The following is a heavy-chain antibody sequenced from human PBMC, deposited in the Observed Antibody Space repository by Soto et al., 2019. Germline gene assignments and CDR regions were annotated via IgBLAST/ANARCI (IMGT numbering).Heavy chain of an antibody. CDR1: GFTFTNAW. CDR3: SDYYDNDGYPGY. Sequence: GGSLRLSCAASGFTFTNAWMNWVRQAPGKGLEWVGRIKSKADGGTTDYAAPVKGRFTISRDDSKDTLYLQMNSLKTEDTAVYYCSDYYDNDGYPGYWGQGTLVTVSS. CDR2: IKSKADGGTT. V-gene: IGHV3-15*07. D-gene: IGHD3-22*01. J-gene: IGHJ4*02.